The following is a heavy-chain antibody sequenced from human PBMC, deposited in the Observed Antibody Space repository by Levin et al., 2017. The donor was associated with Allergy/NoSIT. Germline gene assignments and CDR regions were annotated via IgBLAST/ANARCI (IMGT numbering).Heavy chain of an antibody. J-gene: IGHJ3*01. CDR2: IYRSGNT. CDR3: ARRANLAGGLDV. Sequence: SQTLSLTCAVTGGSINSGGYSWTWIRQTPDKGLEWIGYIYRSGNTYYNPSLGARVTLSVDMSNNLFSLSLTSVTAADTAVYFCARRANLAGGLDVWGRGTSVTVSS. CDR1: GGSINSGGYS. V-gene: IGHV4-30-2*01. D-gene: IGHD2-15*01.